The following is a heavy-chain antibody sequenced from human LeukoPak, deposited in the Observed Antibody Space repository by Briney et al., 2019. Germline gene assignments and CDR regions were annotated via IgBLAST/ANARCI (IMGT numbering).Heavy chain of an antibody. J-gene: IGHJ3*02. Sequence: GRSLRLSCAVSGFTFSSYGMHWVRQAPGKGLEWVAIIWYDGSNKYYADSVKGRFTISRDNSKNTLYLQMNSLRAEDTAVYYWARDEVRLGESNDAFDIWGQGTMVTVSS. V-gene: IGHV3-33*01. CDR1: GFTFSSYG. CDR3: ARDEVRLGESNDAFDI. D-gene: IGHD3-16*01. CDR2: IWYDGSNK.